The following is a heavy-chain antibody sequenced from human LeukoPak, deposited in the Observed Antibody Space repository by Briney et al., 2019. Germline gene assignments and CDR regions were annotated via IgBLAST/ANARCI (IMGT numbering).Heavy chain of an antibody. CDR3: ARDDLDSSGI. CDR1: GGTFSSYA. CDR2: IIPILGIA. Sequence: SVKVSRKASGGTFSSYAISWVRQAPGQGLEWMGRIIPILGIANYAQKFQGRVTITADKSTSTAYMELSSLRSEDTAVYYCARDDLDSSGIWGQGTLVTVSS. J-gene: IGHJ4*02. D-gene: IGHD6-19*01. V-gene: IGHV1-69*04.